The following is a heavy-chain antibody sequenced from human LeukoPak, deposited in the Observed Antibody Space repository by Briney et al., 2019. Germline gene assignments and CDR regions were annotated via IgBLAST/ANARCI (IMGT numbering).Heavy chain of an antibody. J-gene: IGHJ4*02. CDR3: ARHSKGEQWLASIYYFDY. CDR1: GGSISSSSYY. V-gene: IGHV4-39*01. CDR2: IYYSGST. Sequence: SETLSLTCTVSGGSISSSSYYWGWIRQPPGKGLEWIGSIYYSGSTYYNPSLKSRVTISVDTSKKQFSLKLSSVTAADTAVYYCARHSKGEQWLASIYYFDYWGQGTLVTVSS. D-gene: IGHD6-19*01.